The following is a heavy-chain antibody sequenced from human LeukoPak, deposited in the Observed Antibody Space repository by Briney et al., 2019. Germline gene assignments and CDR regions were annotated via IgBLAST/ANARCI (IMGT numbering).Heavy chain of an antibody. CDR1: GGSISSGGYY. J-gene: IGHJ5*02. D-gene: IGHD1-26*01. CDR2: IYYSGST. CDR3: PRETRPGGLINWFDP. Sequence: SQTLSLTCTVSGGSISSGGYYWSWIRQHPGKGLEWIGYIYYSGSTYYNPSLKSRVTISVDTSKNQFSLKLSSVTAADTAVYYCPRETRPGGLINWFDPWGQGTLVTVSS. V-gene: IGHV4-31*03.